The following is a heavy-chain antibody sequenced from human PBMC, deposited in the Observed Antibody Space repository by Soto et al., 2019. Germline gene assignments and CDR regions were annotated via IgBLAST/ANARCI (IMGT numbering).Heavy chain of an antibody. CDR1: GYNFTTYW. J-gene: IGHJ3*02. CDR3: ARPGCCVDGSCPHGLDT. CDR2: IDPSDSYI. Sequence: GESLKISCKGSGYNFTTYWITWVRQMPGKGLEWMGRIDPSDSYINYRPSFRGHVTFSADKSISTAYLQWSGLKASDTAMYYCARPGCCVDGSCPHGLDTWGQGTMVTVSS. D-gene: IGHD2-21*01. V-gene: IGHV5-10-1*01.